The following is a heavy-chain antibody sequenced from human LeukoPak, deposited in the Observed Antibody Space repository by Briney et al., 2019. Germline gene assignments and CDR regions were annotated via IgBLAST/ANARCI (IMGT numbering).Heavy chain of an antibody. CDR3: AREGGDAFDI. Sequence: GGSLRLSCAASGFTFSSYAMHSVRQAPGKGLEWVAVISYDGSNKYYADSVKGRFTISRDNSKNTLYLQMNSLRAEDTAVYYCAREGGDAFDIWGQGTMVTVSS. V-gene: IGHV3-30-3*01. D-gene: IGHD3-16*01. CDR2: ISYDGSNK. J-gene: IGHJ3*02. CDR1: GFTFSSYA.